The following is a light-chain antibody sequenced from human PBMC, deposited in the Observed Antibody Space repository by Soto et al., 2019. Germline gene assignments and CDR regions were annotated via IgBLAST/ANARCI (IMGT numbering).Light chain of an antibody. CDR3: CSYVV. CDR2: EGS. J-gene: IGLJ2*01. Sequence: QSALTQPASVSGSPGQSITISGTGTSSDVGSYNLVSWYQQHPGKAPKLMIYEGSKRPSGVSNRFSGSKSGNTASLTISGLQAEDEADYYCCSYVVFGGGTKLTVL. V-gene: IGLV2-23*01. CDR1: SSDVGSYNL.